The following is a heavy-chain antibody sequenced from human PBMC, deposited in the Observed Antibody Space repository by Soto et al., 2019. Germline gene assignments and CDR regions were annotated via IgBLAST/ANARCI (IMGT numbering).Heavy chain of an antibody. J-gene: IGHJ6*02. CDR3: ARRLWFGELLAPGYYYGMDV. CDR1: GFTFSSYS. V-gene: IGHV3-21*01. CDR2: ISSSSSYI. Sequence: GGSLRLSCAASGFTFSSYSMNCVRQAPGKGLERVSSISSSSSYIYYADSVKGRFTISRDNAKNSLYLQMNSLRAEDTAVYYCARRLWFGELLAPGYYYGMDVWGQGTTVTVSS. D-gene: IGHD3-10*01.